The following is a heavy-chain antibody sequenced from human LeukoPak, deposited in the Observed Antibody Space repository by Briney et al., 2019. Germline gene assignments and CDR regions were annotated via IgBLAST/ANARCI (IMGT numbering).Heavy chain of an antibody. CDR2: ISSSII. V-gene: IGHV3-48*01. J-gene: IGHJ4*02. D-gene: IGHD4-17*01. CDR3: ARDRLHYGEYEKTFDY. Sequence: GGSLRLSCAASGFTFSSYGMNWVRQAPGKGLEGVSYISSSIIYYADSAKGRFTISRDNAKNSLYLQMNSLRAEDTAVYYCARDRLHYGEYEKTFDYWGQGTLVSVSS. CDR1: GFTFSSYG.